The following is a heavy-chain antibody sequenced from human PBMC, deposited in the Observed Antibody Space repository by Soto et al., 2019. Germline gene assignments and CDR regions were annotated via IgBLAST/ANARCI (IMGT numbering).Heavy chain of an antibody. CDR2: TYSDGST. D-gene: IGHD3-16*01. Sequence: QVQLEESGPGLVKPSETLSLICTVSGAALTSFSWTWIRQPPGKALEWIGFTYSDGSTFYNPSLRGRVYISVDKSNNQIALRMTSVTAAETAVYFCATMWGPQNWGMQAFDNWGQGSMVIVSS. J-gene: IGHJ3*02. CDR3: ATMWGPQNWGMQAFDN. V-gene: IGHV4-59*03. CDR1: GAALTSFS.